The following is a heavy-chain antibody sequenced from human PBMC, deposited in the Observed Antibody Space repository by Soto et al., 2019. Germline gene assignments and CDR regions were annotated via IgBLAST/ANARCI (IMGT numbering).Heavy chain of an antibody. Sequence: SVKVSCKASGCTFSSYTISWVRQAPGQGLEWMGRIIPILGIANYAQKFQGRVTITADKSTSTAYMELSSLRSEDTAVYYCASPSVVWYYYGMDVWGQGTTVTVSS. V-gene: IGHV1-69*02. CDR1: GCTFSSYT. CDR2: IIPILGIA. D-gene: IGHD2-21*01. CDR3: ASPSVVWYYYGMDV. J-gene: IGHJ6*02.